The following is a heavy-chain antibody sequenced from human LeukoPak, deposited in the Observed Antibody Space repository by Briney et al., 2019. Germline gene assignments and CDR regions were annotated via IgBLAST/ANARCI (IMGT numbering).Heavy chain of an antibody. CDR2: IYPGDSDT. CDR1: GYSFTTYW. CDR3: ARQHGSGSYYSRAIDY. V-gene: IGHV5-51*01. Sequence: PGESLKISCEASGYSFTTYWIGWVRQMPGKGLEWMGVIYPGDSDTRYSPSFQGQVTISADKSINTAYLQWSSLKASDTAMYYGARQHGSGSYYSRAIDYWGQGTLVTVSS. J-gene: IGHJ4*02. D-gene: IGHD3-10*01.